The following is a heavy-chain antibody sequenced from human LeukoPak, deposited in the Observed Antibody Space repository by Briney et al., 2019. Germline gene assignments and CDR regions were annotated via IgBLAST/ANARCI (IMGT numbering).Heavy chain of an antibody. CDR3: AKVWGSGSYYSSIFDY. Sequence: GSLRLSCAASGFTFSSYGMHWVRQAPGKGLEWVAFIRYDGSNKYYADSVKGRFTISRDNSKNTLYLQMNSLRAEDTAVYYCAKVWGSGSYYSSIFDYWGQGTLVTVSS. J-gene: IGHJ4*02. CDR1: GFTFSSYG. V-gene: IGHV3-30*02. D-gene: IGHD3-10*01. CDR2: IRYDGSNK.